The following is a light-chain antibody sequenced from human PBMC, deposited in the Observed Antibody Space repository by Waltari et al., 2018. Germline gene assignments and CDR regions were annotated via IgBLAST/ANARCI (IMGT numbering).Light chain of an antibody. CDR3: QQYGCGYS. CDR1: QSVMNTQ. CDR2: GVS. V-gene: IGKV3-20*01. J-gene: IGKJ2*01. Sequence: TVLTQLPRTLSLSPGERASLSCRASQSVMNTQLAWYQQKPVQSPRTLIYGVSIRLTGSPDKVSGGGAGTECTLTNSRVEPEEFAVYFRQQYGCGYSISRRTKLHI.